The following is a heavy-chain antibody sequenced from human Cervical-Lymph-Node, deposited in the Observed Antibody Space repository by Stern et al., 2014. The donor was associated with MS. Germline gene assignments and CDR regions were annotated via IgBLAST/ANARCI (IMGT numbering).Heavy chain of an antibody. D-gene: IGHD6-13*01. V-gene: IGHV1-24*01. Sequence: DQLVQSGAEVKKPGASVKVSCKVSGYTLSELSINWVRQAPGKGLEWMGGFDPENDETIHAQKFQGSVTMTEDTSTNTAYMELSSLRSEDSAVYYCATVGYSSSWGAFDIWGQGTMVTVSS. CDR2: FDPENDET. J-gene: IGHJ3*02. CDR3: ATVGYSSSWGAFDI. CDR1: GYTLSELS.